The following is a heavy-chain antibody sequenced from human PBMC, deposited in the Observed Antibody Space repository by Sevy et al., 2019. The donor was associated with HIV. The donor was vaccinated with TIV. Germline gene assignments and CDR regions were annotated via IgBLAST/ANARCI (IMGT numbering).Heavy chain of an antibody. CDR1: GFTFNNYA. Sequence: GGSLRLSCAASGFTFNNYAMTWVRQAPGKGLEWVSTVSAGGDKTYDADSVKGRFSISRDNSDNTVYLQMNSLRAEDTAVYYCARGGGGSLDYWGQGTLVTVSS. CDR2: VSAGGDKT. D-gene: IGHD2-15*01. V-gene: IGHV3-23*01. CDR3: ARGGGGSLDY. J-gene: IGHJ4*02.